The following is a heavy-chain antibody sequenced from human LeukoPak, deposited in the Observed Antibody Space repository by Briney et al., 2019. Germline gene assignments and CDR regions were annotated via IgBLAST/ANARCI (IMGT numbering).Heavy chain of an antibody. CDR2: INADGSTI. CDR1: GFTFSTNW. V-gene: IGHV3-74*01. D-gene: IGHD1-14*01. Sequence: GGSLRLSCAASGFTFSTNWMLWVRQAPGKGLVWVSRINADGSTINYADSVKDRLTISRDNAKNTLYLQMNSLRVEDTAIYYCAKDLNWNQADYWGQGALVTVSS. CDR3: AKDLNWNQADY. J-gene: IGHJ4*02.